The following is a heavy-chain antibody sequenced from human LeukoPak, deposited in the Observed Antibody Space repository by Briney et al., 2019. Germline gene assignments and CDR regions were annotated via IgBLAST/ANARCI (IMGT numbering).Heavy chain of an antibody. Sequence: PSETLSLTCAVSGGSISSGGYSWSWIRQPPGKGLEWIGYIYHSGSTYYNPSLKSRVTISVDRSKNQFSLKLSSVTAADTAVYYCARGGYYPDYWGQGTPVTVSS. CDR2: IYHSGST. J-gene: IGHJ4*02. CDR1: GGSISSGGYS. V-gene: IGHV4-30-2*01. D-gene: IGHD3-22*01. CDR3: ARGGYYPDY.